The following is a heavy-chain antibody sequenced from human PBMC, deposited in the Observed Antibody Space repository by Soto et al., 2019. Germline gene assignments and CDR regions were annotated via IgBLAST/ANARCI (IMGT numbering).Heavy chain of an antibody. CDR2: ISAYNGNT. Sequence: ASVKVSCKASGYTFTSYGIRWVRQAPGQGLEWMGWISAYNGNTKYAQKFQGRVTMTTDTSTSTAYMELSSLRSEDTAVYYCGRAGVHGGWALRFVSPPDIWGQGTMVTVSS. CDR1: GYTFTSYG. D-gene: IGHD1-26*01. J-gene: IGHJ3*02. V-gene: IGHV1-18*01. CDR3: GRAGVHGGWALRFVSPPDI.